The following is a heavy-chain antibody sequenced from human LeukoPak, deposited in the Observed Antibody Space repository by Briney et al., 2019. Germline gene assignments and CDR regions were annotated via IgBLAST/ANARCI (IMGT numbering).Heavy chain of an antibody. CDR2: ISAYNGNT. CDR1: GYTFTSYG. Sequence: GASVKVSCKASGYTFTSYGISWVRQAPGQGLEWMGWISAYNGNTNYAQKFQGRVTMTRDMSTSTAYMELSSLRSEDMAVYYCARGYSNYDPDYYYYMDVWGKRTTVTVSS. J-gene: IGHJ6*03. D-gene: IGHD4-11*01. V-gene: IGHV1-18*03. CDR3: ARGYSNYDPDYYYYMDV.